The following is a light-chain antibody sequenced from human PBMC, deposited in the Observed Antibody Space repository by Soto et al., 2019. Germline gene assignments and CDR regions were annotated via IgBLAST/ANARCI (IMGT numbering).Light chain of an antibody. V-gene: IGKV3-20*01. CDR1: QSVSSSY. Sequence: EIVLTQSPGTLSLSPGERATLSCRASQSVSSSYLAWYQQKPGQAPRLLIYGASSRATGIPARFSGSGSGTDFTLTISSLEPEDFAVYYCQQYGSSSFTFGPGTKVDIK. J-gene: IGKJ3*01. CDR2: GAS. CDR3: QQYGSSSFT.